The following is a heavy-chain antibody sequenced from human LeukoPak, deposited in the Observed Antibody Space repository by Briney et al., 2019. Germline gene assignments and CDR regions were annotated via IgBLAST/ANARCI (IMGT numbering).Heavy chain of an antibody. V-gene: IGHV3-23*01. CDR3: ARDLPTQQLGVIGY. Sequence: GGSLRLSCAAAGFTFSDYGMNWVRQAPGQGLEWVSGISGSGISTYYADSVKGRFTISRDNSKNTLYLQRNSLRAEDTAVYYCARDLPTQQLGVIGYWGQGTLVTVSS. D-gene: IGHD6-13*01. J-gene: IGHJ4*02. CDR2: ISGSGIST. CDR1: GFTFSDYG.